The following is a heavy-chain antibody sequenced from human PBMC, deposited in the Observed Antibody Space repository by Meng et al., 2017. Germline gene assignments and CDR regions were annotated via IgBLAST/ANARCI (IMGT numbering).Heavy chain of an antibody. Sequence: ASVKVPCKASGGTFSSYAISWVRQAPGQGLEWMGWISAYNGNTDYAQKLQGRVTMTTDTSTSTAYMELRSLRSDDTAVYYCARDGLRYFDWSNSPFDYWGQGTLVTVSS. CDR2: ISAYNGNT. J-gene: IGHJ4*02. D-gene: IGHD3-9*01. CDR3: ARDGLRYFDWSNSPFDY. CDR1: GGTFSSYA. V-gene: IGHV1-18*01.